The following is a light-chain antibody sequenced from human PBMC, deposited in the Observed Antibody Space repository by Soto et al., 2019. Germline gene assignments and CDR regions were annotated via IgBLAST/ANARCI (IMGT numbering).Light chain of an antibody. V-gene: IGLV2-11*01. CDR1: SSDVGGYNY. CDR2: DVT. J-gene: IGLJ1*01. Sequence: QSALTQPRSVSGSPGQSVTISCTGTSSDVGGYNYVSWYQHHPGKAPRLIIYDVTQRPSGIPDRFSGSKSGNTASLTISGLQADDEAYYHCCSYADNYFYVFGSGTKVTVL. CDR3: CSYADNYFYV.